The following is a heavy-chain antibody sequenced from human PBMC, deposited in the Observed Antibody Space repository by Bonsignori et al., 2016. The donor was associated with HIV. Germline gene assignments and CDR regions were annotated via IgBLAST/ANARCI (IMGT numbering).Heavy chain of an antibody. J-gene: IGHJ3*02. V-gene: IGHV3-21*01. D-gene: IGHD3-22*01. CDR2: ISSSSSYI. Sequence: WIRQPPGKGLEWVSSISSSSSYIYYADSVKGRFTISRDNAKNSLYLQMNSLRAEDTAVYYCARDRRYYYDSSERDAFDIWGQGTMVTVSS. CDR3: ARDRRYYYDSSERDAFDI.